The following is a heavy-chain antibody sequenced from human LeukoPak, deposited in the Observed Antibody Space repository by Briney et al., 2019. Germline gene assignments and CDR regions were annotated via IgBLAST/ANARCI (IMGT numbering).Heavy chain of an antibody. CDR1: GYTFTGYY. V-gene: IGHV1-2*02. J-gene: IGHJ3*02. Sequence: ASVKVSCKASGYTFTGYYMHWVRQAPGQGLEWMGWINPNSGGTNYAQKFQGRVTMTRDTSISTAYMELSRLRSDDTAVYDCARDVAATPWGAFDIWGQGTMVTVSS. CDR2: INPNSGGT. CDR3: ARDVAATPWGAFDI. D-gene: IGHD2-15*01.